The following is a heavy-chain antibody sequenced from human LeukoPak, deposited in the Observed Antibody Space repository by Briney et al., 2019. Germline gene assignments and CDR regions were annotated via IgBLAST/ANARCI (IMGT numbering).Heavy chain of an antibody. Sequence: SETLSLTCTVPGGSISSYYWSWIRQPPGKGLEWIGYIYYSGSTNYNPSLKSRVTISVDTSKNQFSLKLSSVTAADTAVYYCARARAEWLNNWFDPWGQGTLVTVSS. CDR3: ARARAEWLNNWFDP. D-gene: IGHD3-3*01. V-gene: IGHV4-59*01. CDR1: GGSISSYY. CDR2: IYYSGST. J-gene: IGHJ5*02.